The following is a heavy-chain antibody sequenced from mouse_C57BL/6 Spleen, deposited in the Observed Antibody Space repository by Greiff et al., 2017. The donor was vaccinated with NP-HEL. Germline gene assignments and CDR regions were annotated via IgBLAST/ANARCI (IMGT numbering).Heavy chain of an antibody. CDR1: GYTFTSYW. J-gene: IGHJ4*01. CDR3: ARDDYDGYYAMDY. Sequence: QVQLQQPGTELVKPGASVKLSCKASGYTFTSYWMHWVKQRPGQGLEWIGNINPSNGGTNYNEKFKSKATLTADKSSSTPYMQLSSLTSEDSAVYFCARDDYDGYYAMDYWGQGTSVTVSS. V-gene: IGHV1-53*01. CDR2: INPSNGGT. D-gene: IGHD2-4*01.